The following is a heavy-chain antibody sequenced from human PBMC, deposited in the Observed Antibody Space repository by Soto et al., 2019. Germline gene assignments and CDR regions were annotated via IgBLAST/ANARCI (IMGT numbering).Heavy chain of an antibody. CDR3: ARGSRGVIYFDY. V-gene: IGHV3-13*01. CDR2: IGTAGDT. Sequence: PGGSLRLSCAASGFTFSSYDMHWVRQATGKGLEWASAIGTAGDTYYPGSVKGRFTISRENAKNSLYLQMSSLRAGDTAVYYCARGSRGVIYFDYWGQGTLVTVSS. J-gene: IGHJ4*02. CDR1: GFTFSSYD. D-gene: IGHD3-10*01.